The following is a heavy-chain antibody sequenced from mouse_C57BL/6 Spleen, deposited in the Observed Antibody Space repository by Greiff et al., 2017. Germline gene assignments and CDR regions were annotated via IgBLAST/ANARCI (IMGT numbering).Heavy chain of an antibody. D-gene: IGHD2-3*01. CDR2: IDPSDSYT. CDR1: GYTFTSYW. V-gene: IGHV1-69*01. J-gene: IGHJ2*01. Sequence: QVQLQQPGAELVMPGASVKLSCKASGYTFTSYWMHWVKQRPGQGLEWIGEIDPSDSYTNYNQKFKGKSTLTVDKSSSTAYMQLSSLTSEDSAVYYCAGSLYDGYVGWGQGTTLTVSS. CDR3: AGSLYDGYVG.